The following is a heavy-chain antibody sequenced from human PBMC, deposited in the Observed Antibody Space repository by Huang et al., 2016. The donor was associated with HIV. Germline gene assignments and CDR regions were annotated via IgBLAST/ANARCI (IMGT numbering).Heavy chain of an antibody. CDR3: VRDPRIQSWLNYFDY. Sequence: EVQLVESGGGLVQPGGSLRLSCAASGFTFSSYWMHWVRQAPGKGLVGVSRIKSEGSSSGYAESVKGRFTSSRDNAKNTLYLQMNSLRAEDTAVYYCVRDPRIQSWLNYFDYWGQGTLVSVSS. D-gene: IGHD3-22*01. CDR1: GFTFSSYW. V-gene: IGHV3-74*01. J-gene: IGHJ4*02. CDR2: IKSEGSSS.